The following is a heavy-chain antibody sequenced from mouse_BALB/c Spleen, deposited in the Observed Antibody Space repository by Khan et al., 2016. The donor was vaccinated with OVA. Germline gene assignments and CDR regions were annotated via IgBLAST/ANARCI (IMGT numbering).Heavy chain of an antibody. Sequence: MQLEESGPELVKPGASVKISCKASGYTFTDYNMDWVKQSHGKSLEWIGDITPNNGGTIYNQKFKGKATLTVDKSSSTAYMQLRSLTSEDTDVYYCTRGGYGTPFDYWGQGTTLTVSS. CDR3: TRGGYGTPFDY. CDR2: ITPNNGGT. CDR1: GYTFTDYN. J-gene: IGHJ2*01. D-gene: IGHD1-1*01. V-gene: IGHV1-18*01.